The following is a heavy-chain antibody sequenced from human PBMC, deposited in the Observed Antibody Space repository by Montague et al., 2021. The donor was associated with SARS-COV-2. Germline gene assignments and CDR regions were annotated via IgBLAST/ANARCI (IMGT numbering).Heavy chain of an antibody. V-gene: IGHV4-39*01. CDR1: GGSISSSSYY. CDR2: NYYSGST. J-gene: IGHJ4*02. Sequence: SETLSLTCTVSGGSISSSSYYWGWIRQPQGKGLEWIGRNYYSGSTYYNPSLKSRVTISVDTSKNQLSLTLSSVTAAATAVYYCARHERQWLRLYPYYFDYWGQGTLVTVSS. D-gene: IGHD5-12*01. CDR3: ARHERQWLRLYPYYFDY.